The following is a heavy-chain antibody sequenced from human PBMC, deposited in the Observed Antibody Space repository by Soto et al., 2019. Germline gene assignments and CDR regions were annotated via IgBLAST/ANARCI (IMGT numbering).Heavy chain of an antibody. Sequence: GGSLRLSCEVSGFTVTANYMSWVRQAPGKGLEWVSAISGSGGSTYYADSVKGRFTISRDNSKNSLYLQMNSMRVEDTAVYYCARDIYDSSGYYVNFDYWGQGTLVTVSS. D-gene: IGHD3-22*01. CDR1: GFTVTANY. CDR2: ISGSGGST. V-gene: IGHV3-23*01. CDR3: ARDIYDSSGYYVNFDY. J-gene: IGHJ4*02.